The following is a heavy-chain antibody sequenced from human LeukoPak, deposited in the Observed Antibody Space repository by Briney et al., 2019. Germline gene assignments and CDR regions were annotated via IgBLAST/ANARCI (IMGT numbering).Heavy chain of an antibody. D-gene: IGHD5-18*01. CDR2: INHSGST. CDR1: GGSFSGYY. J-gene: IGHJ4*02. CDR3: ASDNTAMFD. V-gene: IGHV4-34*01. Sequence: SETLSLTCAVYGGSFSGYYWSWVRQLPGKGLEWIGEINHSGSTNYNPSLKSRVTISVDTSKNQFSLKLSSVTAADTAVYYCASDNTAMFDWGQGTLVTVSS.